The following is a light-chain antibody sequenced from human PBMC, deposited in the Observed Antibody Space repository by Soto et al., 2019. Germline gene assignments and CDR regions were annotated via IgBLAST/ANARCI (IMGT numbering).Light chain of an antibody. J-gene: IGLJ1*01. V-gene: IGLV2-8*01. CDR1: SSDVGGYNY. CDR3: SSYAGSNNLL. Sequence: PGQSVTISCTGTSSDVGGYNYVSWYQQHPGKAPKLMIYEVSKRLSGVPDRFSGSKSGNTASLTVSGLQAEDEADYYCSSYAGSNNLLFGTGTKVTVL. CDR2: EVS.